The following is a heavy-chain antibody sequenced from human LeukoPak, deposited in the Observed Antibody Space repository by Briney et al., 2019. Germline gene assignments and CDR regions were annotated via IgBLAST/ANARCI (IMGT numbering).Heavy chain of an antibody. D-gene: IGHD6-19*01. V-gene: IGHV3-23*01. J-gene: IGHJ4*02. CDR2: ISGSGGST. CDR1: GFTFSSYA. Sequence: PGGSLRLSCAASGFTFSSYAMSWVRQAPGKGLEWVSAISGSGGSTYYADSVKGRFTISRDNSKNTLYLQMNSPRAEDTAVYYCAKGPPIAVAGTGVDYWGQGTLVTVSS. CDR3: AKGPPIAVAGTGVDY.